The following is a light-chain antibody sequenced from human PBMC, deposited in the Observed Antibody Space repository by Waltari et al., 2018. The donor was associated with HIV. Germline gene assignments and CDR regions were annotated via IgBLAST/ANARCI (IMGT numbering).Light chain of an antibody. V-gene: IGLV2-8*01. Sequence: QSALTQPPSASGSLGQSVTISCSGTSDDIGGYNYVFWYQQYPAKAPKLLIYEVNNRPSWVPDRFSGSKSLNTASLTVSGLQAEDEAHYFCSSFAGSNTVVFGGGTKLTVL. J-gene: IGLJ2*01. CDR1: SDDIGGYNY. CDR3: SSFAGSNTVV. CDR2: EVN.